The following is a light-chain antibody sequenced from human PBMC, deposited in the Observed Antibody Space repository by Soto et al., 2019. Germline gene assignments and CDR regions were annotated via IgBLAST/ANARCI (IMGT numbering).Light chain of an antibody. V-gene: IGKV3-20*01. CDR1: QTVSSSY. CDR3: QHYGSSPYT. CDR2: GTS. J-gene: IGKJ2*01. Sequence: EIVLTQSPGTLSLSPGEGATLSCRASQTVSSSYLAWYQQKPGQAPRVLIYGTSSRATGTPDRFSGSGSGADFTLTITRLEPEDFAVDFCQHYGSSPYTFGQGAKLQI.